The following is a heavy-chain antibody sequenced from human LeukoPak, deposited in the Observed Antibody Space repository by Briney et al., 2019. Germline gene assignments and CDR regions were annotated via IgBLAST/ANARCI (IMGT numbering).Heavy chain of an antibody. CDR1: GDSVSSNSVT. J-gene: IGHJ5*02. CDR3: ARSLPKSACFDP. V-gene: IGHV6-1*01. Sequence: SQTLSLTCAISGDSVSSNSVTWNWIRQSPSRGLEWLGRTYYRSTWYNDYAVSVRGRITVNPDTSKNQFSLHLNSVTPEDTAVYYCARSLPKSACFDPWGQESWSPSPQ. CDR2: TYYRSTWYN.